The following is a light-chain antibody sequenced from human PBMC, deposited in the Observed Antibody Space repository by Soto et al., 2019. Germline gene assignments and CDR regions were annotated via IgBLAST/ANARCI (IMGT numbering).Light chain of an antibody. CDR1: SSDVGGYNY. CDR3: SSYTGSSTWV. J-gene: IGLJ3*02. Sequence: QSALTQPASVSGSPGQSITISCTGTSSDVGGYNYVSWYQHHPGKAPKLMIYEVSNRPSGLSNRFSGSKSGNTASLTISGLQAEDEADYDCSSYTGSSTWVFGGGTKVTVL. V-gene: IGLV2-14*01. CDR2: EVS.